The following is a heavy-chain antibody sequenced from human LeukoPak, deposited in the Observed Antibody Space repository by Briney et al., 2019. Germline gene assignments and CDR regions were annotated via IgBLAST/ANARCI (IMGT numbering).Heavy chain of an antibody. CDR3: ARVRGNGWYFDL. CDR1: GFTFSSYS. D-gene: IGHD4-23*01. Sequence: GGSLRLSCAASGFTFSSYSMNWVRQAPGKGLEWVSYISGSSTICYADSVKGRFTISRDNAKNSLYLQINSLRDDDTAVYYCARVRGNGWYFDLWGRGTLVTVSS. J-gene: IGHJ2*01. CDR2: ISGSSTI. V-gene: IGHV3-48*02.